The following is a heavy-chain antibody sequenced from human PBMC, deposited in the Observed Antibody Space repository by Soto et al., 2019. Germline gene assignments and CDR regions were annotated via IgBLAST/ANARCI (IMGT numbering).Heavy chain of an antibody. D-gene: IGHD6-19*01. CDR1: GYTFTSYD. CDR3: ASLAVAGTGEGLYNWFDP. V-gene: IGHV1-8*01. J-gene: IGHJ5*02. Sequence: QVQLVQSGAEVKKPGASVKVSCKASGYTFTSYDINWVRQATGQGLEWMGWMNPNSGNTGYAQKFQGRVTMTRNTSISTAYMELSSLRSEDTAVYYCASLAVAGTGEGLYNWFDPWGQGTLVTVSS. CDR2: MNPNSGNT.